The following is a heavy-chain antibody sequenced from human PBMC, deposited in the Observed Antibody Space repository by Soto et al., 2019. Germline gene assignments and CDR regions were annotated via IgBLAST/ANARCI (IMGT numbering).Heavy chain of an antibody. Sequence: QVQLVQSGAEVKKPGSSVKVSCKASGGTFSNYTINWVRQAPGQGLEWMGGIIPIFGTADYAQKFQGRVTITADESTSTAYMELSSLRSEDTAVYYCARPLGSSPLFDYWGQGTLVTVSS. D-gene: IGHD6-6*01. CDR3: ARPLGSSPLFDY. CDR2: IIPIFGTA. J-gene: IGHJ4*02. V-gene: IGHV1-69*01. CDR1: GGTFSNYT.